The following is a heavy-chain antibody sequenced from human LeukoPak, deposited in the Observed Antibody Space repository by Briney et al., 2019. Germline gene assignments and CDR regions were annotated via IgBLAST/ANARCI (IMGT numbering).Heavy chain of an antibody. CDR3: ARDPDGYKFFDY. CDR2: IYDSGTT. Sequence: SETLSLTCTVSGGSISSYFWHWIRQPPGKGLEWMGYIYDSGTTAYNPSLKRRVTMSVDTSKNQFSLNLSSVTAADTAVYYCARDPDGYKFFDYWGRGSPVVVSS. D-gene: IGHD5-24*01. J-gene: IGHJ4*02. V-gene: IGHV4-59*01. CDR1: GGSISSYF.